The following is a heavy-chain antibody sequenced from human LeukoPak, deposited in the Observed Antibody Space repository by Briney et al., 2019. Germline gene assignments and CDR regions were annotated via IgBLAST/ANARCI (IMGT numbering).Heavy chain of an antibody. CDR2: IYYTGST. CDR1: RGSVSSSTYY. Sequence: SETLSLTCTVSRGSVSSSTYYWSWVRQPPGRGLEWIASIYYTGSTYYNPSLKSRVTISLDMSKNEFFLTMTSVTAADTAVYFCTAEKNGSPHYWGQGTQVTVSS. V-gene: IGHV4-39*07. D-gene: IGHD2-8*01. CDR3: TAEKNGSPHY. J-gene: IGHJ4*02.